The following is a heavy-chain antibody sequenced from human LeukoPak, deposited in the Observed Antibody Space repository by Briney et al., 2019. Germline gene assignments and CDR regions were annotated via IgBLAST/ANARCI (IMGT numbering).Heavy chain of an antibody. V-gene: IGHV3-23*01. CDR3: ATTDPGTFYYYYYMDV. CDR2: ISGSGGST. CDR1: GFTFSDYN. J-gene: IGHJ6*03. D-gene: IGHD1-1*01. Sequence: GGSLRLSCAASGFTFSDYNMNWLRQAPGKGLEWVSAISGSGGSTYYADSVKGRFTISRDNSKNTLYLQMNSLRAEDTAVYYCATTDPGTFYYYYYMDVWGKGTTVTVSS.